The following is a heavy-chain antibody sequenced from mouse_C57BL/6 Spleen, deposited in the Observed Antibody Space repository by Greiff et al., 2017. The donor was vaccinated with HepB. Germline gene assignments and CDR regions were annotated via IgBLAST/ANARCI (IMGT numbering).Heavy chain of an antibody. D-gene: IGHD4-1*01. CDR1: GFTFSDYG. J-gene: IGHJ3*01. V-gene: IGHV5-15*01. CDR2: ISNLAYSI. Sequence: EVKLMESGGGLVQPGGSLKLSCAASGFTFSDYGMAWVRQAPRKGPEWVAFISNLAYSIYYADTVTGRFTISRENAKNTLYLEMSSLRSEDTAMYYCAIHLTGFAYWGQGTLVTVAA. CDR3: AIHLTGFAY.